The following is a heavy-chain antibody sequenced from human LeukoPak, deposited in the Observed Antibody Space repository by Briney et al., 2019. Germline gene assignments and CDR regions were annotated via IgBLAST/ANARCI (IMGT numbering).Heavy chain of an antibody. CDR2: IWYDGSNK. V-gene: IGHV3-33*08. Sequence: GGSLRLSCVASGFTFSSYGMHWVRQAPGKGLEWVAVIWYDGSNKYYADSVKGRFTISRDNSKNTLYLQMNSLRAEDTAVYYCARDRRERYSSGWYFDYWGQGTLVTVSS. CDR3: ARDRRERYSSGWYFDY. J-gene: IGHJ4*02. D-gene: IGHD6-19*01. CDR1: GFTFSSYG.